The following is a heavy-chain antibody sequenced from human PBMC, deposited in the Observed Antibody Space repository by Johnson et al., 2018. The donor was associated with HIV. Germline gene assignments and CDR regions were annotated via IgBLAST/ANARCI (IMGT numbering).Heavy chain of an antibody. J-gene: IGHJ3*02. CDR3: AKDLFGGVIVVGAFDI. CDR1: GFTFSRHA. V-gene: IGHV3-23*04. D-gene: IGHD3-22*01. Sequence: QLVESGGGLVQSGGSLRLSCAASGFTFSRHAMSWVRQAPGKGLDWVSAISGSGGRTYYGDSVKGRFTISRDNSKNTLYLQMKSLRAEDTAVYYCAKDLFGGVIVVGAFDIWGQGTMVTVSS. CDR2: ISGSGGRT.